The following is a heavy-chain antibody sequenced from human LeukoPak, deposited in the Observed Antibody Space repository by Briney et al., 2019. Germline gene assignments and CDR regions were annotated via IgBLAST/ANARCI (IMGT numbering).Heavy chain of an antibody. CDR2: IYYSGST. D-gene: IGHD3-10*01. V-gene: IGHV4-59*01. J-gene: IGHJ4*02. CDR1: GGSISGYY. CDR3: ARDGGSGSYYRFGS. Sequence: SETLSLTCTVSGGSISGYYWSWIRQPPGEGLEWIGYIYYSGSTNYNPSLKSRVTISVDTSKNQFSLKLSSVTAADTAVYFCARDGGSGSYYRFGSWGQGTLVTVSS.